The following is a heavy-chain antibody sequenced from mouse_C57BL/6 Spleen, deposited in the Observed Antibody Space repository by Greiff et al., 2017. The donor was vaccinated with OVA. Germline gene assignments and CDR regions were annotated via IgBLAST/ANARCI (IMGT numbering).Heavy chain of an antibody. Sequence: EVQGVESGGGLVKPGGSLKLSCAASGFTFSSYAMSWVRQTPEKRLEWVATISDGGSYTYYPDNVKGRFTISRDNAKNNLYLQMSHLKSEDTAMYYCARGELSIYFDYWGQGTTLTVSS. D-gene: IGHD1-1*02. CDR3: ARGELSIYFDY. CDR1: GFTFSSYA. V-gene: IGHV5-4*01. CDR2: ISDGGSYT. J-gene: IGHJ2*01.